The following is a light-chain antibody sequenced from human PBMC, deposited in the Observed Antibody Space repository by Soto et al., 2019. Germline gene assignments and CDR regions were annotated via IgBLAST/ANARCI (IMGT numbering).Light chain of an antibody. CDR3: SSFPRSGAGVA. Sequence: QTVLTQPASVSGSPGQSITISCTGTRSDVGGYDYVSWYQQYPGKAPKLVIYDVTNRPSGVSDRFSGSKSGSTASLTISGLQAEDEAVYSCSSFPRSGAGVAFGGGTQLTVL. J-gene: IGLJ2*01. CDR2: DVT. V-gene: IGLV2-14*03. CDR1: RSDVGGYDY.